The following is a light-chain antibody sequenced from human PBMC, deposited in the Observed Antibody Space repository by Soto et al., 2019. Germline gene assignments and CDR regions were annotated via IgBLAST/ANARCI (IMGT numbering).Light chain of an antibody. CDR3: CSYAGSFSYV. CDR1: SSDVGGYNY. CDR2: DVS. J-gene: IGLJ1*01. V-gene: IGLV2-11*01. Sequence: QSVRTQPRSVSGSPGQSVTISCTGTSSDVGGYNYVSWYQQHPGKAPKLTIYDVSKRPSGVPDRFSGSKSGNTASLTISGLQAEDEADYYCCSYAGSFSYVFGNGTKVTVL.